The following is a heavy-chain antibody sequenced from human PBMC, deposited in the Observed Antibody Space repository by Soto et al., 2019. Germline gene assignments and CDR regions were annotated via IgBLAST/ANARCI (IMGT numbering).Heavy chain of an antibody. CDR2: ISATGRT. CDR3: ARDQSGAADI. J-gene: IGHJ3*02. Sequence: PSETLSLTCTVSGDSISNYYWTWIRQSAGKGLEWIGRISATGRTTYISSLKCRISLSLDASKNQFSLNLKFVTAADTAVYFCARDQSGAADIWGQGTMVTVSS. D-gene: IGHD7-27*01. V-gene: IGHV4-4*07. CDR1: GDSISNYY.